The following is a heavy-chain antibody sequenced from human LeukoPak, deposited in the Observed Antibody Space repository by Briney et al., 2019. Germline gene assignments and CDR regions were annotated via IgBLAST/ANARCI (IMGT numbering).Heavy chain of an antibody. CDR1: GFTFSGYW. V-gene: IGHV3-74*01. CDR2: INGDGRST. D-gene: IGHD2-8*01. CDR3: ARDRDVLRYYMDV. J-gene: IGHJ6*03. Sequence: PGGSLRLSCAASGFTFSGYWMHWVRQAPGKGPVWVSRINGDGRSTTYADSVKGRFTISRDNAKNTVYLHMNSLRAEDTAVYYCARDRDVLRYYMDVWGKGTPVTVSS.